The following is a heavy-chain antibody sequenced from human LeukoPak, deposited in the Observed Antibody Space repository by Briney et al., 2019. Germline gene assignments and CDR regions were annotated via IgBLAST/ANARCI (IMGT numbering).Heavy chain of an antibody. CDR3: ARGDLGGDYYYMDV. Sequence: GASVKVSCKASGYTFTSYGISWVRQAPGQGLEWMGGIIPIFGTANYAQKFQGRVTITTDESTSTAYMELSSLRSEDTAVYYCARGDLGGDYYYMDVWGKGTTVTVSS. CDR1: GYTFTSYG. J-gene: IGHJ6*03. CDR2: IIPIFGTA. D-gene: IGHD2-21*01. V-gene: IGHV1-69*05.